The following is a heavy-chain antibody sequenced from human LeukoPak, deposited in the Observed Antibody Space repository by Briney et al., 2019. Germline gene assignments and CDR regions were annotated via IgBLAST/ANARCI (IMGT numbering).Heavy chain of an antibody. Sequence: PGGSLRLSCVGSGFPFSRYALHWIRQAPGKGLEWMAVMSFDGSKDYADSAKGRFTISRDNSRNTLYLQIDDLRPEDTAMFFCARDWSHDYWGQGTLVAVSS. V-gene: IGHV3-30-3*01. J-gene: IGHJ4*02. CDR3: ARDWSHDY. D-gene: IGHD3-3*01. CDR2: MSFDGSK. CDR1: GFPFSRYA.